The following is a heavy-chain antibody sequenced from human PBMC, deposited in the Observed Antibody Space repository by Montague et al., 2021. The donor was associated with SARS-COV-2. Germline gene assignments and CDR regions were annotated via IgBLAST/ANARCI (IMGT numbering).Heavy chain of an antibody. CDR3: ARAAVTGWTLAY. Sequence: SETLSLTCAVSGDSIGNGHWWSWVRQPPGKGLEWIGEVYHTGSTNYNPSLKSRVTISVDMSSNQFSLRVTSVTAADTAVYYCARAAVTGWTLAYWGQGSLVTVSS. D-gene: IGHD3/OR15-3a*01. V-gene: IGHV4-4*02. CDR1: GDSIGNGHW. CDR2: VYHTGST. J-gene: IGHJ4*02.